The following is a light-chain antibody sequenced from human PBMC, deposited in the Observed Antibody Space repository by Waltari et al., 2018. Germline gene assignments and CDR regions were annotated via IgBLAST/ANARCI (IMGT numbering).Light chain of an antibody. CDR3: HSRDASGVGGS. J-gene: IGLJ2*01. V-gene: IGLV3-19*01. CDR1: SLRSYY. Sequence: SSELPQDPAVSVAMGQTVRTTCQGDSLRSYYASWYQQRPGQAPILVIYDKDNRPSGVPDRFSGSSSHNTASLTITGAQAEDEASYYCHSRDASGVGGSFGGGTKLTVL. CDR2: DKD.